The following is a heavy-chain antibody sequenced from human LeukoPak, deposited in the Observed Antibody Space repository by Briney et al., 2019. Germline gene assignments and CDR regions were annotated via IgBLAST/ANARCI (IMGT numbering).Heavy chain of an antibody. CDR2: ISAYNGKT. D-gene: IGHD6-6*01. V-gene: IGHV1-18*01. Sequence: ASVKVSCKASGYKFNTYGISWVRQAPGQGLEWMGWISAYNGKTDYAQKFQGRVTMTTDTSTSTAYMELRSLRSDDTAVYYCASESIAARPPYYFDYWGQGTLVTVSS. CDR3: ASESIAARPPYYFDY. J-gene: IGHJ4*02. CDR1: GYKFNTYG.